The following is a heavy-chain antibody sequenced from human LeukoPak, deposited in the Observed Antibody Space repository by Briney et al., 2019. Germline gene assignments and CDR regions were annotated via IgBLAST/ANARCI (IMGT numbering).Heavy chain of an antibody. D-gene: IGHD3-22*01. Sequence: SETLSLTCTVSGGSVSSGGYYWSWIRQHPEKGLEWIGYIYYSGSTYYNPSLKSRVTISVDTSKNQFSLKLNSVTAADTALYYCARTSPRSYYYDSDGYSFDNWGQGTLVTVSS. V-gene: IGHV4-31*03. CDR3: ARTSPRSYYYDSDGYSFDN. J-gene: IGHJ4*02. CDR1: GGSVSSGGYY. CDR2: IYYSGST.